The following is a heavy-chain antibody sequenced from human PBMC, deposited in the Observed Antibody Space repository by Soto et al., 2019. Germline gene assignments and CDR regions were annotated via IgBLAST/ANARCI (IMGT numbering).Heavy chain of an antibody. CDR2: IYSGGST. Sequence: EVQLVETGGGLIQPGGSLRLSCAASGFTVSSNYMSWVRQAPGKGLEWVSVIYSGGSTYYADSVKGRFTISRDNSTNTLSLQMNSLRAEDTAVYYCASYSYGLYYFDYWGQGTLVTVSS. D-gene: IGHD5-18*01. CDR1: GFTVSSNY. CDR3: ASYSYGLYYFDY. V-gene: IGHV3-53*02. J-gene: IGHJ4*02.